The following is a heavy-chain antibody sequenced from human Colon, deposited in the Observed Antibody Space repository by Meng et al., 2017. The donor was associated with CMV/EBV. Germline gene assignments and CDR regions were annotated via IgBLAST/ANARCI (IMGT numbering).Heavy chain of an antibody. CDR2: IFHSGTT. CDR1: GGSLIGTNW. V-gene: IGHV4-4*01. J-gene: IGHJ4*02. CDR3: GDPPAGY. Sequence: TLSLTFAVSGGSLIGTNWWNWVRQPPGRGLEWIGEIFHSGTTNYNPSLKSRVTISIDNSKNQFSLKLTSVTAADTAVYFCGDPPAGYWGQGILVTVSS.